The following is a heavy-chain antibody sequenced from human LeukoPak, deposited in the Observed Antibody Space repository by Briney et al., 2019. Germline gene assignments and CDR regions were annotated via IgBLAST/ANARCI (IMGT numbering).Heavy chain of an antibody. CDR2: VKEDGSEK. J-gene: IGHJ6*02. CDR3: ASRDCSSTSCHPGDGVDV. V-gene: IGHV3-7*03. D-gene: IGHD2-2*01. CDR1: EFTFSGFW. Sequence: GGSLRLSCAASEFTFSGFWMSWVRQAPGKGLEWVATVKEDGSEKYYVDSVKGRFIISRDNAKNSLFLQMNSLRAEDTAVYYCASRDCSSTSCHPGDGVDVWGQGTTVTVSS.